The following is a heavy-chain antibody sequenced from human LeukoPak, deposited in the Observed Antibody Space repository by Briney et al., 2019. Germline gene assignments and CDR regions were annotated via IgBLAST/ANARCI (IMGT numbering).Heavy chain of an antibody. CDR2: INPNSGGT. V-gene: IGHV1-2*02. D-gene: IGHD3-9*01. J-gene: IGHJ4*02. CDR3: ARAYDILTGSDFDY. Sequence: ASVKVSCKASGYTFTSYYLHWVRQAPGQGLEWMGWINPNSGGTNYAQKFQGRVTMTRDTSISTAYMELSRLRSDDTAVYYCARAYDILTGSDFDYWGQGTLVTVSS. CDR1: GYTFTSYY.